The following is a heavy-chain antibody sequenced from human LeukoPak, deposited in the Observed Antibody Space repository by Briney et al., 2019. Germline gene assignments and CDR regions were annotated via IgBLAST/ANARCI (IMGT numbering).Heavy chain of an antibody. CDR1: GFTFSSYS. Sequence: GGSLGLSCAASGFTFSSYSMNWVRQAPGKGLEWVSSISSSSSYIYYADSVKGRFTISRDNAKNSLYLQMNSLRAEDTAVYYCARAVGTYYYDSSGSRLMGYWGQGTLVTVSS. CDR2: ISSSSSYI. V-gene: IGHV3-21*01. J-gene: IGHJ4*02. D-gene: IGHD3-22*01. CDR3: ARAVGTYYYDSSGSRLMGY.